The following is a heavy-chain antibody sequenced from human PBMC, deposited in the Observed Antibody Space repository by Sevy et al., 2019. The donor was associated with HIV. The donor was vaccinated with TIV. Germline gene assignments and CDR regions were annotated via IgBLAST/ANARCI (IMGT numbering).Heavy chain of an antibody. D-gene: IGHD3-16*01. J-gene: IGHJ4*02. CDR2: ISYDGRNNK. CDR3: AKDRGEILHSAFDY. Sequence: GESLKISCAASGFTFSDYSMHWVRQAPGKGLEWVAVISYDGRNNKYNADSVKGRFTISRDNSKNTLYLQMNSLRVEDTAIYYCAKDRGEILHSAFDYWGQGTLVTVPS. V-gene: IGHV3-30*04. CDR1: GFTFSDYS.